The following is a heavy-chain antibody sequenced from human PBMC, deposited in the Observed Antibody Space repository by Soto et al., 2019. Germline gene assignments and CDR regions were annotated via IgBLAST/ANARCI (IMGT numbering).Heavy chain of an antibody. CDR1: GFTFSSYW. J-gene: IGHJ6*02. Sequence: GGSLRLSCAVSGFTFSSYWMSWVRQAPGKGLEWVANIKQDGSEKYYVDSVKGRFTISRDNAKNSLYLQMNSLRAEDTAVYYCARDQPRRTTQYSYGMDVWGQGTTVTVYS. D-gene: IGHD1-1*01. V-gene: IGHV3-7*03. CDR2: IKQDGSEK. CDR3: ARDQPRRTTQYSYGMDV.